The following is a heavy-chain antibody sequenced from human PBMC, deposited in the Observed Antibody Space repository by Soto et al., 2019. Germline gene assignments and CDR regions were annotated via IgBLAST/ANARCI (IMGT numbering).Heavy chain of an antibody. Sequence: QVQLQESGPGLVKPSETLSLTCTVSGGSVNSTNYFWSWIRQPPGKRLQWIGYIFYSGNSGSTNYNPSLESRITISVDTSKDQFSLKLSSVTAADTALYYCARVGSSGYYGWFDPWGQGTLVTVSS. CDR1: GGSVNSTNYF. CDR3: ARVGSSGYYGWFDP. CDR2: IFYSGNSGST. V-gene: IGHV4-61*01. J-gene: IGHJ5*02. D-gene: IGHD3-22*01.